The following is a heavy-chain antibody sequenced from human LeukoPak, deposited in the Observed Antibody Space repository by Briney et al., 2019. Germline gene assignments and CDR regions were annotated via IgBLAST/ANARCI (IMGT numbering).Heavy chain of an antibody. V-gene: IGHV1-2*06. J-gene: IGHJ5*02. CDR1: GYTSTGYY. Sequence: GASVKVSCKASGYTSTGYYMHWVRQAPGQGLEWMGRINPNSGGTNYAQKFQGRVTKTRDTSISTAYMELSRLRSDDTAVYYCAREARYSSSKFDPWGQGTLVTVSS. CDR3: AREARYSSSKFDP. D-gene: IGHD6-13*01. CDR2: INPNSGGT.